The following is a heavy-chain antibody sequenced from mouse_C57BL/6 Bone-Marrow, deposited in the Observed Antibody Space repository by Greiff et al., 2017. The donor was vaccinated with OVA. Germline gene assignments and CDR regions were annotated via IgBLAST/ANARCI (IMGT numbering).Heavy chain of an antibody. J-gene: IGHJ1*03. D-gene: IGHD4-1*01. CDR3: ARRLSWDSYV. V-gene: IGHV1-63*01. CDR2: IYPGGGYT. CDR1: GYTFTNYW. Sequence: QVQLQQSGAELVRPGTSVKMSCKASGYTFTNYWIGWAKQRPGHGLEWIGDIYPGGGYTNYNEKFKGKATLTADKSSRTASMQFSSLTSEDSAIYYCARRLSWDSYVWGTETTGTVSS.